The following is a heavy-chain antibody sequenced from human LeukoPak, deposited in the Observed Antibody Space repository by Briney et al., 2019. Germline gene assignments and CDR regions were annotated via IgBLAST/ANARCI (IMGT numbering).Heavy chain of an antibody. J-gene: IGHJ4*02. Sequence: GGSLRLSCAASGFTFSSYAMSWVRQAPGKGLERVSAISGSCGSTYYADSVKGRLTISRVNSKNTLYLQMNSLRADDTAVYYCAKKGFGELVIDYWGQGTLVTVSS. CDR3: AKKGFGELVIDY. CDR1: GFTFSSYA. D-gene: IGHD3-10*01. V-gene: IGHV3-23*01. CDR2: ISGSCGST.